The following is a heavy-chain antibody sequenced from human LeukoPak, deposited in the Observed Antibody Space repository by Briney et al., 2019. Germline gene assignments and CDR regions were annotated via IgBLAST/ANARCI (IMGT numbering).Heavy chain of an antibody. CDR3: ARDVSHYGSDPTYYNWFDP. Sequence: PSETLSLTCTVSGGSITSSSYYWGWIRQPPGKGLEWIGTLYYTGNTYYNPSLKSRVTISIQTSKNQFSLKLSSVTAADTAVYYCARDVSHYGSDPTYYNWFDPWGQGTLVTVSS. D-gene: IGHD3-10*01. J-gene: IGHJ5*02. CDR2: LYYTGNT. CDR1: GGSITSSSYY. V-gene: IGHV4-39*07.